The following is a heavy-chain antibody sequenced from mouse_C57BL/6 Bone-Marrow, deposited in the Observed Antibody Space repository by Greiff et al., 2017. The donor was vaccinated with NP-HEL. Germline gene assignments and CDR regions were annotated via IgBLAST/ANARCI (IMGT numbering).Heavy chain of an antibody. CDR3: ARGIYYGNYAYAMDY. Sequence: EVQLQQSGPGLVKPSQSLSLSCSVTGYSFTSGYYWNLIRQLPGNKLEWMGYISYDGSNNYNPSLKNRISITRDQSKNQFFLKLSSVTAEDTATYYCARGIYYGNYAYAMDYWGQGTSVTVSS. D-gene: IGHD2-1*01. V-gene: IGHV3-6*01. CDR1: GYSFTSGYY. CDR2: ISYDGSN. J-gene: IGHJ4*01.